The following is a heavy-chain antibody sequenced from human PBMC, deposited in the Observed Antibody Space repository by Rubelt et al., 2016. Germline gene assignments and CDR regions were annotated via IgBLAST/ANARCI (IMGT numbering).Heavy chain of an antibody. J-gene: IGHJ4*02. CDR1: GGSIRSSFYY. CDR2: INYSGST. Sequence: QLQLQESGPGLVKPSETLSLTCSVSGGSIRSSFYYWGWIRQPPGKGLEWIGSINYSGSTYYNPSLKNRVTISVDTSKNQFSLKLTPATAADTAVYYCARDPRYHGSGSPFDYWGQGTLVTVSS. CDR3: ARDPRYHGSGSPFDY. V-gene: IGHV4-39*07. D-gene: IGHD3-10*01.